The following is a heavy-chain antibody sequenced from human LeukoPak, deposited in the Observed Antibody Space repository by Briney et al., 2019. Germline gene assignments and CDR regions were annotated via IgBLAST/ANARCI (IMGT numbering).Heavy chain of an antibody. CDR2: IIPIFGTA. CDR1: GGTFSSYA. Sequence: SVKVSCKASGGTFSSYAISWVRQAPGQGLEWMGGIIPIFGTANYAQKFQGRVTITADESTSTAYMELSSLRSEDTAVYHCARDHDYGGKAVDYWGQGTLVTVSS. CDR3: ARDHDYGGKAVDY. D-gene: IGHD4-23*01. J-gene: IGHJ4*02. V-gene: IGHV1-69*13.